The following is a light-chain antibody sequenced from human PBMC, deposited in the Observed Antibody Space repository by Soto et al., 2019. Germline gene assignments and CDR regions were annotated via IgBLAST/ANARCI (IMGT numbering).Light chain of an antibody. CDR1: QSVSNY. J-gene: IGKJ1*01. CDR3: VQRSTWPWT. Sequence: IVLTQSPATLSLSPGARATLSCRAGQSVSNYLAWYQQKPGQAPRLLIYDTFNRATVIPARFSGSGSGTDFTLTISSLEPEDLAVYFCVQRSTWPWTSGQGTKVEIK. CDR2: DTF. V-gene: IGKV3-11*01.